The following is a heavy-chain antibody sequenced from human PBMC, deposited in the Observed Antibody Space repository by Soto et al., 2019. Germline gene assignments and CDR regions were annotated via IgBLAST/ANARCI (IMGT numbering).Heavy chain of an antibody. Sequence: EVQLLESGGGLVQPGGSLRLSCAASGFTFSSYAMSWVRQAPGKGLEWVSDISGSGGSTYYADSVKGRFTISRDNSKNTLYLQMNSLRAEDTAVYYCAKQMASVTTRFDYWGQGTLVTVSS. D-gene: IGHD4-17*01. V-gene: IGHV3-23*01. CDR2: ISGSGGST. J-gene: IGHJ4*02. CDR1: GFTFSSYA. CDR3: AKQMASVTTRFDY.